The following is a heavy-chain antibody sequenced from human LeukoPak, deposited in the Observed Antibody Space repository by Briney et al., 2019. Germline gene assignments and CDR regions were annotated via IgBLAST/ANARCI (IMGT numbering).Heavy chain of an antibody. CDR1: GFTFSSYS. V-gene: IGHV3-21*01. D-gene: IGHD6-13*01. Sequence: GGSLRLSCAASGFTFSSYSMNWVRQAPGKGLEWVSSISGSSSYIYYADSVKGRFTISRDNAKNSLYLQMNSLRAEDTAVYYCARVAWAAAGTATSDYWGQGTLVTVSS. J-gene: IGHJ4*02. CDR2: ISGSSSYI. CDR3: ARVAWAAAGTATSDY.